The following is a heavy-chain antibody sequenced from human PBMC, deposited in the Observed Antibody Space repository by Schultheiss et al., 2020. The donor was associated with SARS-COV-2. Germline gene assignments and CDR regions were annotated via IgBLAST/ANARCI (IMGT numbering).Heavy chain of an antibody. CDR2: IYYSVST. CDR1: GGSISSGGYY. Sequence: SETLSLTCTVSGGSISSGGYYWSWIRQHPGKGLEWIGYIYYSVSTYYNPSLKSRVTISVDTSKNQFSLKLSSVTAADTAVYYCARSTYYYGSGSYYGGWYFDLWGRGTLVTVSS. V-gene: IGHV4-31*03. CDR3: ARSTYYYGSGSYYGGWYFDL. J-gene: IGHJ2*01. D-gene: IGHD3-10*01.